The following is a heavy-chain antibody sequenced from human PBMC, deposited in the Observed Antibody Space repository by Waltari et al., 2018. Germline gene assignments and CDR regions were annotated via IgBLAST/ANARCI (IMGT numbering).Heavy chain of an antibody. Sequence: QLQLQQSGPGLVKPSESLFLSCAVSGDSVSNNYWWSWVRQPPGKGLGWIGQIHGTGKTHYNPSLESRVTVSMDTSNNQFSLRVTSPTAADTAVYFCARDRGRGLYLDSWGQGTLVTVS. CDR1: GDSVSNNYW. D-gene: IGHD1-26*01. V-gene: IGHV4-4*02. CDR3: ARDRGRGLYLDS. J-gene: IGHJ4*02. CDR2: IHGTGKT.